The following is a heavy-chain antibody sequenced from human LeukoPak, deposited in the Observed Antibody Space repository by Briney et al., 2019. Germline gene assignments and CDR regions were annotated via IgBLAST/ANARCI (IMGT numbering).Heavy chain of an antibody. D-gene: IGHD2-2*01. J-gene: IGHJ4*02. CDR2: ISAYNGNT. CDR1: GYTFTSYG. V-gene: IGHV1-18*01. Sequence: ASVKVSCKASGYTFTSYGISWVRQAPGQGLEWMGWISAYNGNTNYAQKLQGRVTMTTDTSTSTAYMELRSLRSDDTVVYYCARDRVGWYCSSTSCYFGEKTKFDYWGQGTLVTVSS. CDR3: ARDRVGWYCSSTSCYFGEKTKFDY.